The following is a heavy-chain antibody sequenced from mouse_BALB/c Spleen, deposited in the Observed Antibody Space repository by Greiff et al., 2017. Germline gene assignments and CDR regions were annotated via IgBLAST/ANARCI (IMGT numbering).Heavy chain of an antibody. CDR2: IDPSDSYT. CDR1: GYTFTSYW. CDR3: ERSPTMISAMDY. Sequence: VQLQQSGAELVKPGASVKLSCKASGYTFTSYWMHWVKQRPGQGLEWIGEIDPSDSYTNYNQKFKGKATLTVDKSSSTAYMQLSSLTSEDSAVYYCERSPTMISAMDYWGQGTSVTVSS. V-gene: IGHV1-69*02. J-gene: IGHJ4*01. D-gene: IGHD2-4*01.